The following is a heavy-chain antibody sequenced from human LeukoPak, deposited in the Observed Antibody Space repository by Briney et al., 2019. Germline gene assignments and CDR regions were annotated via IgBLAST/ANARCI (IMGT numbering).Heavy chain of an antibody. J-gene: IGHJ3*02. V-gene: IGHV4-38-2*02. CDR2: IYHSGST. CDR1: GYSISSGYY. CDR3: ARHVRTSSADAFDI. Sequence: SETLSLTCTVSGYSISSGYYWGWIRQPPGKGLEWIGSIYHSGSTYYNPSLKSRVTISVDTSKNQFSLKLSSVTAADTAVYYCARHVRTSSADAFDIWGQGTMVTVSS.